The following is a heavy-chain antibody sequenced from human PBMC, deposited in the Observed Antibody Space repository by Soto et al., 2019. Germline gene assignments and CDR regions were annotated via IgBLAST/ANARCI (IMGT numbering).Heavy chain of an antibody. Sequence: EVQLVESGGGLVQPGGSLRLSCVASGFTFSNYCMTWVRQAPGKGLEWVANIKEDGSEKCYVDSVKGRFTISRDNAKNSLSLQMNSLRAEDTGIYYCARGRAVAVWGQGTLVIVSS. J-gene: IGHJ4*02. D-gene: IGHD6-19*01. V-gene: IGHV3-7*02. CDR1: GFTFSNYC. CDR3: ARGRAVAV. CDR2: IKEDGSEK.